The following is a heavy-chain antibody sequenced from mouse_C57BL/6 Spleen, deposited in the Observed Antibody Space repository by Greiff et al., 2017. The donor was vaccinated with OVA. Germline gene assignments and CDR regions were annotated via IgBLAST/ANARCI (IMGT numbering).Heavy chain of an antibody. J-gene: IGHJ2*01. Sequence: QVQLQQPGAELVRPGTSVKLSCKASGYTFTSYWMHWVKQTPGQGLEWIGVIDPSDSYTNYNQKFKGKATLTVDTSSSTAYMQLSSLTSEDSAVYYCAREGLGLDYWGQGTTLTVSS. V-gene: IGHV1-59*01. CDR3: AREGLGLDY. CDR2: IDPSDSYT. D-gene: IGHD4-1*01. CDR1: GYTFTSYW.